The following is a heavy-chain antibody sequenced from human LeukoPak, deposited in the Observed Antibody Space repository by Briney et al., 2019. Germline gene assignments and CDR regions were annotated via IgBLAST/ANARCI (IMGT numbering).Heavy chain of an antibody. CDR3: ARPSSSWYFDY. Sequence: GGSLRLSCAASGFTFSSYAMHWVRQAPGKGLEWVAVISYDGSNKYYADSVKGRFTISRDNSKNTLYLQMNSLRAEDTAVYYCARPSSSWYFDYWGQGTLVTVSS. V-gene: IGHV3-30*04. CDR1: GFTFSSYA. D-gene: IGHD6-13*01. CDR2: ISYDGSNK. J-gene: IGHJ4*02.